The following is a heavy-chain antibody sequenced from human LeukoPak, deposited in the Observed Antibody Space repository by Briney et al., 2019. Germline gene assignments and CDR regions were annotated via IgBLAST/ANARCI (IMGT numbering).Heavy chain of an antibody. V-gene: IGHV1-2*02. D-gene: IGHD3-3*01. CDR1: GYTFTSYG. CDR2: INPNSGGT. Sequence: WASVKVSCKASGYTFTSYGISWVRQAPGQGLEWMGWINPNSGGTNYAQKFQGRVTMTRDTSISTAYMELSRLRSDDTAVYYCARDLYDFWSGYYTRDYFDYWGQGTLVTVSS. J-gene: IGHJ4*02. CDR3: ARDLYDFWSGYYTRDYFDY.